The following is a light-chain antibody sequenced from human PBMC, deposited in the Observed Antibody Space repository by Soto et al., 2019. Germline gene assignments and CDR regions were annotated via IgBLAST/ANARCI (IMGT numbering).Light chain of an antibody. V-gene: IGLV1-44*01. CDR1: NSNIGTNT. Sequence: QSVLTQPPSASATPGQRVTISCFGSNSNIGTNTYNWYQQLPGTAPSLLIYTHNQRRSGVPHRFSGSKTGTSASLAIGGRQSEDGADYYCATWDDSLGAYVFGTGTKVTVL. J-gene: IGLJ1*01. CDR2: THN. CDR3: ATWDDSLGAYV.